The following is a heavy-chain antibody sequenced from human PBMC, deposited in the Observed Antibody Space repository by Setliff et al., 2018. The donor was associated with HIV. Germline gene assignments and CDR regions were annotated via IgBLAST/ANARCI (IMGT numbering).Heavy chain of an antibody. CDR2: IIPIFGTA. Sequence: SVKVSCKASGGPFTSAFNWVRQVPGQGLEWMGGIIPIFGTANYAQNFGGRVTITADQSTTTSYLQLNSLRFEDTAIYYCASDSPAARFEELEDHYYYFMDVCGKGTTVTVSS. CDR1: GGPFTSA. CDR3: ASDSPAARFEELEDHYYYFMDV. J-gene: IGHJ6*03. V-gene: IGHV1-69*13. D-gene: IGHD3-10*01.